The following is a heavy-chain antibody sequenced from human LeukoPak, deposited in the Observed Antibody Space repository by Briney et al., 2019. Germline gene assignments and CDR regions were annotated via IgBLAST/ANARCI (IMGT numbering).Heavy chain of an antibody. CDR3: ARDREGYYGSGNSVYYYYYYMDV. J-gene: IGHJ6*03. D-gene: IGHD3-10*01. CDR2: IIPIFGTA. V-gene: IGHV1-69*13. CDR1: GYTFTSYG. Sequence: SVKVSCKASGYTFTSYGISWVRQAPGQGLEWMGGIIPIFGTANYAQKFQGRVTITADESTSTAYMELCSLRSEDTAVYYCARDREGYYGSGNSVYYYYYYMDVWGKGTTVTISS.